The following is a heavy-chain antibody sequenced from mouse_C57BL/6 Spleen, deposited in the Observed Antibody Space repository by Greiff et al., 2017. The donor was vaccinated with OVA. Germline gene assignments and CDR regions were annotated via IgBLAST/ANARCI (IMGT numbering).Heavy chain of an antibody. D-gene: IGHD2-2*01. CDR2: ISSGSGTI. CDR3: SRRWLPAMDY. Sequence: EVKVVESGGGLVKPGGSLKLSCAASGFTFSDYGMHWVRQAPGKGLEWVAYISSGSGTIYYADTVKGRFTIYRDNAKNTLFLQMTSLRSEDTAMDYCSRRWLPAMDYWGQGTSVTVSS. V-gene: IGHV5-17*01. J-gene: IGHJ4*01. CDR1: GFTFSDYG.